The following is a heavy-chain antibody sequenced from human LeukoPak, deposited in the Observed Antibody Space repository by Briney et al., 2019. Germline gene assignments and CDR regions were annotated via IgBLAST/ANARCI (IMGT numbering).Heavy chain of an antibody. CDR1: GFTFDDYA. V-gene: IGHV3-9*03. Sequence: GGSLRLSCAVSGFTFDDYAMHWVRQAPGKGLEWVSGISWNSGSIGYADSVKGRFTISRDNAKNSLYLQMNSLRAEDMALYYCAKDMGYSYGYSGAFDYWGQGTLVTVSS. J-gene: IGHJ4*02. CDR3: AKDMGYSYGYSGAFDY. CDR2: ISWNSGSI. D-gene: IGHD5-18*01.